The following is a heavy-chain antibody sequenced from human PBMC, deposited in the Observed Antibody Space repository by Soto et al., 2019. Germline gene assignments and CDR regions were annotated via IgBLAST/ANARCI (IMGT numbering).Heavy chain of an antibody. D-gene: IGHD3-22*01. Sequence: ASVKVSCKASGYTFTSYGISWVRQAPGQGLEWMGWISAYNGNTNYAQKLQGRVTMTTDTSTSTAYMELRSLRSDDTAVYYCARDDNYYDSSGYPIWGQGTLVTVSS. V-gene: IGHV1-18*01. CDR3: ARDDNYYDSSGYPI. CDR1: GYTFTSYG. CDR2: ISAYNGNT. J-gene: IGHJ4*02.